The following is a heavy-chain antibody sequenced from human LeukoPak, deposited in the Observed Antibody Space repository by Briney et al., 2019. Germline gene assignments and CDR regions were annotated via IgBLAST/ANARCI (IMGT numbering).Heavy chain of an antibody. CDR3: ARRAGAYSQPYDY. CDR1: GFIFSSYS. J-gene: IGHJ4*02. CDR2: IYSDNT. D-gene: IGHD4/OR15-4a*01. Sequence: GGSLRLSCVASGFIFSSYSMNWVRQAPGKGLEWVSFIYSDNTHYSDSVKGRFTISRDNSKNTLYLQMNSLRAEDTAVYYCARRAGAYSQPYDYWGQGTLVTVSS. V-gene: IGHV3-53*01.